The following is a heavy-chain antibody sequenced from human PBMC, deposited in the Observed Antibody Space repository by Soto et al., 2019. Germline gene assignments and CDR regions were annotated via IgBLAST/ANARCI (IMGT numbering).Heavy chain of an antibody. Sequence: TLSLTCNVFGVSISDTSYYWGWIRQPPGKGLEWIGTVYFNGKTFYNPSLKSRLTISVDRSKNQISLRLTSVTAAETAVYYCARQASYWGQGTLVTVSS. J-gene: IGHJ4*02. CDR1: GVSISDTSYY. CDR3: ARQASY. V-gene: IGHV4-39*01. CDR2: VYFNGKT.